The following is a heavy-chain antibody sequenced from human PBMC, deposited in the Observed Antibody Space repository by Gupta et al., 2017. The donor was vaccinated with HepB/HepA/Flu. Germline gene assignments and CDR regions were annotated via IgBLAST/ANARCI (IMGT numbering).Heavy chain of an antibody. V-gene: IGHV1-8*01. Sequence: QVQLVQSGAEVKKPGASVKVSCKASGYTFTSYDINWVRQATGQGLEWMGWMNPNSGNTGYAQKFQGRGTMTRNTSISTAYMELSSLRSEDTAVYYCARDVLRFLEWSTYYYGMDVWGQGTTVTVSS. CDR1: GYTFTSYD. D-gene: IGHD3-3*01. J-gene: IGHJ6*02. CDR2: MNPNSGNT. CDR3: ARDVLRFLEWSTYYYGMDV.